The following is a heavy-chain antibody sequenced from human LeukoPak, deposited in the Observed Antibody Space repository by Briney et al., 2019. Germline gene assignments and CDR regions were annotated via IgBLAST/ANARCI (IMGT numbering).Heavy chain of an antibody. Sequence: PGASVKVSCKASGGTFSSYAISWVRQAPGQGLERMGGIIPIFGTANYAQKFQGRVTITADESTSTAYMELSSLRSEDAAVYYCARAATLLAGAFDIWGQGTMVTVSS. CDR1: GGTFSSYA. D-gene: IGHD5-24*01. V-gene: IGHV1-69*13. CDR3: ARAATLLAGAFDI. J-gene: IGHJ3*02. CDR2: IIPIFGTA.